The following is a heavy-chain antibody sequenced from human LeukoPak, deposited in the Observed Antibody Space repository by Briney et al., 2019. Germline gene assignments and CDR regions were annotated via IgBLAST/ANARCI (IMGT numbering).Heavy chain of an antibody. J-gene: IGHJ4*02. CDR2: IKSKTDGGTT. V-gene: IGHV3-15*07. D-gene: IGHD3-22*01. Sequence: TGGSLRLSCAASGFTFSNAWMNWVRQAPGKGLEWVGRIKSKTDGGTTDYAAPVKGRFTISRDDSKNTLYLQMNSLRAEDSAVYYCVKGSHYYDSSGYYTHWGQGTLVTVSS. CDR1: GFTFSNAW. CDR3: VKGSHYYDSSGYYTH.